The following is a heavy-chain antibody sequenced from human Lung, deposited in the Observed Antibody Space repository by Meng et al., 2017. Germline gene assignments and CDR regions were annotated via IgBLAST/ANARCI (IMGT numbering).Heavy chain of an antibody. J-gene: IGHJ4*02. CDR3: AKDLGASSSYYFDY. Sequence: EVQLLESGGGLVQPGGSLRLSCAASGFTFRGYAMTWVRQAPGKGLEWVSSVSGSDDIAYYGDSVKGRVTISRDNSKNTLYLQMNSLRAEDTAVYFCAKDLGASSSYYFDYWGQGTVVTVSS. CDR2: VSGSDDIA. D-gene: IGHD6-6*01. CDR1: GFTFRGYA. V-gene: IGHV3-23*01.